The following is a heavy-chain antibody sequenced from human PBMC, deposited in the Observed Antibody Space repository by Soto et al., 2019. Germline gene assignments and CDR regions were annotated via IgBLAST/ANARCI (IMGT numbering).Heavy chain of an antibody. J-gene: IGHJ6*02. CDR2: ISSSGSTI. CDR1: GFTFSDYY. V-gene: IGHV3-11*01. Sequence: SEGSLRLSCAASGFTFSDYYMSWIRQAPGKGLRWVSYISSSGSTIYYADSVKGRFTISRDNAKNSLYLQMNSLRAEDTAVYYCARDLFCSTSCYTPGYYYYYGMDVWGQGTTVTVSS. D-gene: IGHD2-2*02. CDR3: ARDLFCSTSCYTPGYYYYYGMDV.